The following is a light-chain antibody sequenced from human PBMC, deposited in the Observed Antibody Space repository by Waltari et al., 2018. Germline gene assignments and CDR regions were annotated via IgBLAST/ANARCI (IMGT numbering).Light chain of an antibody. Sequence: QSALTQPPSASGSPGQSVTISCTGPSSDVGGYDYVSWHQRHPGKAPKPIIPEVNKRPPGVPYRFSGSKSGNTASLTVSGLQADDEADYYCASYAGSKNPYVFGTGTKVTVL. CDR1: SSDVGGYDY. V-gene: IGLV2-8*01. CDR3: ASYAGSKNPYV. CDR2: EVN. J-gene: IGLJ1*01.